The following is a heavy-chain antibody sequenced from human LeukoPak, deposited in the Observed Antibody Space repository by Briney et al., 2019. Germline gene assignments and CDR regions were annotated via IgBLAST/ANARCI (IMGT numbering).Heavy chain of an antibody. J-gene: IGHJ5*02. CDR2: INPNSGGT. CDR1: GYTFTGYY. V-gene: IGHV1-2*02. Sequence: ASVKVSCKASGYTFTGYYMHRVRQAPGQGLEWMGWINPNSGGTNYAQKFQGRVTMTRDTSISTAYMELSRLRSDDTAVYYCARVTAIWFGESPNNWFDPWGQGTLVTVSS. D-gene: IGHD3-10*01. CDR3: ARVTAIWFGESPNNWFDP.